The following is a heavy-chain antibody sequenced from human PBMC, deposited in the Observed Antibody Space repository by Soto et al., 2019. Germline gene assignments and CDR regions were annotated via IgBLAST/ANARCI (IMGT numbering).Heavy chain of an antibody. CDR1: GFTFSSYS. V-gene: IGHV3-21*01. CDR3: ARARRKSIAAAGRY. D-gene: IGHD6-13*01. CDR2: ISSSSSYI. J-gene: IGHJ4*02. Sequence: PGGSLRLSCAASGFTFSSYSMNWVRQAPGKGLEWVSSISSSSSYIYYADSVKGRFTISRDNAKNSLYLQMNSLRAEDTAVYYCARARRKSIAAAGRYWGQGTLVTVSS.